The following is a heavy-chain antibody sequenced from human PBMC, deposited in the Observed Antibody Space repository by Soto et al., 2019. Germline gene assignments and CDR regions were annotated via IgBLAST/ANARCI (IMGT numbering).Heavy chain of an antibody. CDR2: IYYSGST. V-gene: IGHV4-59*07. Sequence: SDTLSLTCPVSGGSISSYYWSWIRQPPGKGLEWIGYIYYSGSTNYNPSLKSRVTISVDTSKNQFSLKLSSVTAADTAVYYCARGGYFDWLGFDYWGQGTPVTVS. J-gene: IGHJ4*02. CDR1: GGSISSYY. CDR3: ARGGYFDWLGFDY. D-gene: IGHD3-9*01.